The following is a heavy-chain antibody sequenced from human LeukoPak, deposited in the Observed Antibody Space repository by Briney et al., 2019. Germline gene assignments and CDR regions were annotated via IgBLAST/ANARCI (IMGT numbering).Heavy chain of an antibody. CDR3: AKGGYSNGRYYYYYMDV. D-gene: IGHD5-18*01. CDR2: FSFNGEST. V-gene: IGHV3-23*01. Sequence: GGSLRLSCAASGFTFSSYAMTWVRQTPGKGVEWVSSFSFNGESTYYADSAKGRFTISRDNSKNTLYLQMNSLRAEDTAVYYCAKGGYSNGRYYYYYMDVWGEGTTVTVSS. CDR1: GFTFSSYA. J-gene: IGHJ6*03.